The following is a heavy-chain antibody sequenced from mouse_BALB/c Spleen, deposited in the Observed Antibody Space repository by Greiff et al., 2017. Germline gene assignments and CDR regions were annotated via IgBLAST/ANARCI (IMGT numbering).Heavy chain of an antibody. CDR2: ISSGGGST. D-gene: IGHD1-2*01. J-gene: IGHJ2*01. CDR1: GFAFSSYD. V-gene: IGHV5-12-1*01. Sequence: EVQVVESGGGLVKPGGSLKLSCAASGFAFSSYDMSWVRQTPEKRLEWVAYISSGGGSTYYPDTVKGRFTISRDNAKNTLYLQMSSLKSEDTAMYYCARQDYGYVGFDYWGQGTTLTVSS. CDR3: ARQDYGYVGFDY.